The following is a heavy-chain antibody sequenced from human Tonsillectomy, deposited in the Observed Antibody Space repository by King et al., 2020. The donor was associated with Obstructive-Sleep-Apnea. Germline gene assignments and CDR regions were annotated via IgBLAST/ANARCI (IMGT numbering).Heavy chain of an antibody. Sequence: VQLVESGGGLVQPGGSLRLSCAASGFTFSSYSMNWVRQAPGKGLEWVSYISSSSSTIYCADSVKGRFTISRDNAKNSLYLQMNSLRAEDTAVYYCAREWTTLDYWGQGTLVTVSS. V-gene: IGHV3-48*04. CDR3: AREWTTLDY. J-gene: IGHJ4*02. D-gene: IGHD1-1*01. CDR2: ISSSSSTI. CDR1: GFTFSSYS.